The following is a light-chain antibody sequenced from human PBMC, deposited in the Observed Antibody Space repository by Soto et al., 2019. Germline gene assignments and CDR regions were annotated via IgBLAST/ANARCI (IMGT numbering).Light chain of an antibody. V-gene: IGLV1-40*01. J-gene: IGLJ1*01. CDR1: SSNIGAGYD. Sequence: QPVLTQPPSVSGAPGQRVTISCTGSSSNIGAGYDVHWYQQLPGTAPKLLIYGNSNRPSGVPDRFSDSKSGTSASLAITGLQAEDEADYCCQSYDSSLSGFYVFGTGTKVTVL. CDR3: QSYDSSLSGFYV. CDR2: GNS.